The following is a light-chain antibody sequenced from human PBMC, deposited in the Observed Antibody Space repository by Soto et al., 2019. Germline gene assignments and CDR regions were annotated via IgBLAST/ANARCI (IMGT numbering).Light chain of an antibody. V-gene: IGLV2-23*01. J-gene: IGLJ3*02. CDR2: EGT. CDR1: SSDFGSYSV. Sequence: QPALTQPASVSGSPGQSITISCTGTSSDFGSYSVVSWYQQHPGKAPKLLIYEGTKRPSGVSRRFSGSESGNTASLTISGLQAEDEADYYCHSYARGTLVFGGGTKLTVL. CDR3: HSYARGTLV.